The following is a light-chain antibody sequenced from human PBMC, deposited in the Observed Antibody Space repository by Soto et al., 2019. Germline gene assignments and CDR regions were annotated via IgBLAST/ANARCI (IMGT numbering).Light chain of an antibody. CDR2: MGS. CDR1: QSLLHSKRHNY. Sequence: DIVMTQSPLSLPVTPGEPASISWRSSQSLLHSKRHNYLDWYLQKPGQSPQLLIYMGSYRASGVPDRFSGRGSGVDFTLTISRVEAEDVGVYYCMQALQTPYTFGQGTKLEIK. CDR3: MQALQTPYT. J-gene: IGKJ2*01. V-gene: IGKV2-28*01.